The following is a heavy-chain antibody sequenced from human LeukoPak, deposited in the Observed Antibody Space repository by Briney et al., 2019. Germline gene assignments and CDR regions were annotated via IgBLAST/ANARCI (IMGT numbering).Heavy chain of an antibody. CDR3: ARDGIPYYYGMDV. J-gene: IGHJ6*02. CDR1: GFTFSSYA. D-gene: IGHD1-26*01. CDR2: ISYDGSNK. Sequence: GGSLRLSCAASGFTFSSYAMHWVRQALGKGLEWVAVISYDGSNKYYADSVKGRFTISRDNSKNTLYLQMNSLRAEDTAVYYCARDGIPYYYGMDVWGQGTTVTVSS. V-gene: IGHV3-30-3*01.